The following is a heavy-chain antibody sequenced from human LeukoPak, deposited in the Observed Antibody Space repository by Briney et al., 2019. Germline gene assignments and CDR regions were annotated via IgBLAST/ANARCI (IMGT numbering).Heavy chain of an antibody. Sequence: GGSLRLSCAASGFSFGSYGMHWVRQAPGKGLEWVAFIRYGGSHQFYADSVRGRFTISRDNPKNTLYLQMNSLRGEDTAMYFCARDSGTWFYLQDWGQGTLVTVSS. V-gene: IGHV3-30*02. CDR3: ARDSGTWFYLQD. CDR2: IRYGGSHQ. D-gene: IGHD2/OR15-2a*01. J-gene: IGHJ1*01. CDR1: GFSFGSYG.